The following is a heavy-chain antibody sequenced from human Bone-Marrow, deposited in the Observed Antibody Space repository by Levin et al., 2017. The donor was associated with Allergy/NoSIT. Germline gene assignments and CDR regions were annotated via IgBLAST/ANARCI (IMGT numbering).Heavy chain of an antibody. Sequence: PGGSLLLSFSSSGFRFADYAMHWVRQAPGKGLEWVSGISSSSGSIGYADSVKGRFTISRDNTENSLYLQMNSLRREDTALYYCAKASNVRGSRAAADYWGQGTLVTVSS. D-gene: IGHD6-25*01. J-gene: IGHJ4*02. CDR1: GFRFADYA. CDR3: AKASNVRGSRAAADY. V-gene: IGHV3-9*01. CDR2: ISSSSGSI.